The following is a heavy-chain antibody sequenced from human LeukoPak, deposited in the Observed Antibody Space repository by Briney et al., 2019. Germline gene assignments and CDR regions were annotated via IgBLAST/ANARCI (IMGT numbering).Heavy chain of an antibody. CDR2: ISAYNGNI. V-gene: IGHV1-18*01. J-gene: IGHJ4*02. CDR3: GRSFGNYYGSGTPPLYFDY. Sequence: ASVKVSCEASGYTFTNYGISWLRQAPGQGLEWMGWISAYNGNIRYAQNLQGRVTMTTDTSTSTAYMELRSLRSDDTAVYYCGRSFGNYYGSGTPPLYFDYWGQGTLVTVSS. D-gene: IGHD3-10*01. CDR1: GYTFTNYG.